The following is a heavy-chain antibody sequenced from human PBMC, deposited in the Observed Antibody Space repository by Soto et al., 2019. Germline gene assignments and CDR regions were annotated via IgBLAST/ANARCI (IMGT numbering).Heavy chain of an antibody. J-gene: IGHJ5*02. V-gene: IGHV1-46*01. CDR3: AKNQGVELVPLATVDWFDP. Sequence: ASVKVSCKASGFSFSDYFMHWVRQAPGQGLEWMGIINPSGDSRNYAQKFQGRVTITRDTSTSTVYLELNNLSAEDTAVYHCAKNQGVELVPLATVDWFDPWGQGSVVTVSS. CDR1: GFSFSDYF. CDR2: INPSGDSR. D-gene: IGHD1-26*01.